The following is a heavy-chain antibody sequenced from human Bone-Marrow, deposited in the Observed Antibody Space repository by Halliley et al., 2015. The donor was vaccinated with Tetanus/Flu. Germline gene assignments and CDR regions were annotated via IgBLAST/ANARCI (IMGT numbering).Heavy chain of an antibody. Sequence: EWIGTIFYSGAAHYNPSLQSRVSISMDTSKNQISLRLTSVIVADTAVYYCASGGWRNAFDIWGQGTMVTVSS. J-gene: IGHJ3*02. CDR2: IFYSGAA. CDR3: ASGGWRNAFDI. V-gene: IGHV4-39*01. D-gene: IGHD1-26*01.